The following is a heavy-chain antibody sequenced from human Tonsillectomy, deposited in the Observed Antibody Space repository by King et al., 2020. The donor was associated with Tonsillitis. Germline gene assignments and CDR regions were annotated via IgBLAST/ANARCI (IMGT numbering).Heavy chain of an antibody. CDR1: GGSISSYY. Sequence: QLQESGPGLVKPSETLSLTCTVSGGSISSYYWSWIRQPAGKGLEWIGRIYTSGSTNYNPSLKSRVTMSVDTSKHQFSLKLSSVTAADTAVYYCARMLAPPRQYCSGGSCYYFDYWGQGTLVTVSS. V-gene: IGHV4-4*07. J-gene: IGHJ4*02. CDR3: ARMLAPPRQYCSGGSCYYFDY. D-gene: IGHD2-15*01. CDR2: IYTSGST.